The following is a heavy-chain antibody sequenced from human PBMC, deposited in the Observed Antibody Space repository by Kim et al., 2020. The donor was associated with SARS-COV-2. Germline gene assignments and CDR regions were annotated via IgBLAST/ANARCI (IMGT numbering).Heavy chain of an antibody. CDR2: IRVKAYGATT. CDR3: TTILISDR. Sequence: GGSLRLSCTASGITLGTYGVNWVRQAPGKGLEWVGFIRVKAYGATTESAASVEDRFTMSRDESGNIVYLQIGSLKTEDTAVYYCTTILISDRWGKGTLVTVS. CDR1: GITLGTYG. J-gene: IGHJ4*02. D-gene: IGHD2-15*01. V-gene: IGHV3-49*04.